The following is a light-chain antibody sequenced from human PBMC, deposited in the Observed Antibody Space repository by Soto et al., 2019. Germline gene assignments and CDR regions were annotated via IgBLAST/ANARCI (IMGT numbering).Light chain of an antibody. J-gene: IGKJ1*01. CDR2: DAS. Sequence: DIQMTQSPSTLSASVGDRVTITCRASQSLGIWLAWHQQKPGKAPKLLIYDASTLKSGVPSRFSGSGSGTKFTLTIGSLQPDDFATYYCQEHNSYSGTFGQGTKVDIK. CDR1: QSLGIW. CDR3: QEHNSYSGT. V-gene: IGKV1-5*01.